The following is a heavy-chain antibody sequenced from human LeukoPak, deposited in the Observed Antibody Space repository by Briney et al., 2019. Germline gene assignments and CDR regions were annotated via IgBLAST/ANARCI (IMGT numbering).Heavy chain of an antibody. J-gene: IGHJ5*02. CDR3: ARHGSSWRGHSLWGYWFDP. V-gene: IGHV5-51*01. CDR2: IYPGDSDT. CDR1: GYSFTSYW. D-gene: IGHD6-13*01. Sequence: GESLKISCKGSGYSFTSYWIGWVRQMPGKGLEWMGIIYPGDSDTRYSPSFQGQVTISADKSISTAYLQWSSLKASDTAMYYCARHGSSWRGHSLWGYWFDPWGQGTLVTVSS.